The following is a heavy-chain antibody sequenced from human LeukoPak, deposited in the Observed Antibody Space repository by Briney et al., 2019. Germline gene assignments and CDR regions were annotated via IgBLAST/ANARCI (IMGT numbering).Heavy chain of an antibody. CDR3: ASVRRGFGESSKYYSYYYMHV. Sequence: PSETLSLTCTVSGYSISSGYYWGWIRQPPGKGLEWIGSIYHSGSTYYNPSLKSRVTISVDTSKSQFSLKVRYVTAADTAVYYCASVRRGFGESSKYYSYYYMHVWGNGTTVTIAS. CDR1: GYSISSGYY. D-gene: IGHD3-10*01. J-gene: IGHJ6*03. V-gene: IGHV4-38-2*02. CDR2: IYHSGST.